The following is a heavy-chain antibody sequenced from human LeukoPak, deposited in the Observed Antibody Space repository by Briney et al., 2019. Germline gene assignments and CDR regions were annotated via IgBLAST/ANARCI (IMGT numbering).Heavy chain of an antibody. D-gene: IGHD3-16*01. CDR2: ISGSSTYI. CDR3: VRGGVDY. J-gene: IGHJ4*02. Sequence: GGSLRLSCAASGFTFSICGMNWVRQAPGKGLEWVSSISGSSTYIYYADSVKGRFTISRDNAKNSLYLQMNSLRAEDTAVYYCVRGGVDYWGQGTLVTVSS. V-gene: IGHV3-21*01. CDR1: GFTFSICG.